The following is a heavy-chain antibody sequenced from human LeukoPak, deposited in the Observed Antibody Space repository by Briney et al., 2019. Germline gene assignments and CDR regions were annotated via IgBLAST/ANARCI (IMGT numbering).Heavy chain of an antibody. CDR3: ARDGDSQINSMGYYTWFGA. CDR2: IIPIFGIA. CDR1: GRTFSSYA. V-gene: IGHV1-69*04. J-gene: IGHJ5*02. D-gene: IGHD3-3*01. Sequence: SVNVSCKASGRTFSSYAISWVRQAPGQGLEWMGRIIPIFGIANYAQKFQGRVTITADKSTSTAYMELSSLRSEDTAVYYCARDGDSQINSMGYYTWFGAWSQGTLVTVSS.